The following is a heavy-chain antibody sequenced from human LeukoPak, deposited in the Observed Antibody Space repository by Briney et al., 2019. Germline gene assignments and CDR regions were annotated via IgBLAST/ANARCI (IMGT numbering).Heavy chain of an antibody. CDR1: GFTFSSYD. J-gene: IGHJ4*02. CDR2: ISGSGCST. Sequence: PGGSLRLSCAASGFTFSSYDMRWVREAPGKGVEGGSDISGSGCSTYYTDSEKGPLTISRDNYKNTLYLQMNSLRAEDTAVYYCAKDVWAVAGIFGYWGQGTLVTVSS. V-gene: IGHV3-23*01. D-gene: IGHD6-19*01. CDR3: AKDVWAVAGIFGY.